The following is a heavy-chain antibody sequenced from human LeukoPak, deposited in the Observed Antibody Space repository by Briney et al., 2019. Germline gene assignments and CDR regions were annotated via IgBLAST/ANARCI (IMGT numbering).Heavy chain of an antibody. CDR2: IYSSGST. V-gene: IGHV4-4*07. CDR1: GGSISDYY. CDR3: ARGARAGYNLEPFDN. D-gene: IGHD5-24*01. Sequence: PSETLSLTCTVSGGSISDYYWSWIRQPAGKGLEWIGRIYSSGSTKYNPSLKSRVTISVDTSKNQISLKLSSVTAADTAVYYCARGARAGYNLEPFDNWGQGTLVTVSS. J-gene: IGHJ4*02.